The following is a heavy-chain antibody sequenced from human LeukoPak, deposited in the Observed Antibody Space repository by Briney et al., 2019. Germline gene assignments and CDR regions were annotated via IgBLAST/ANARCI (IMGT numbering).Heavy chain of an antibody. J-gene: IGHJ4*02. D-gene: IGHD6-19*01. CDR3: AKDLLAGTIDY. CDR1: GFTFSSYS. CDR2: ISGSGGST. Sequence: GGSLRLSCAASGFTFSSYSMNWVRQAPGKGLEWVSAISGSGGSTYYADSVKGRFTISRDNSKNTLYLQMNSLRAEDTAVYYCAKDLLAGTIDYWGQGTLVTVSS. V-gene: IGHV3-23*01.